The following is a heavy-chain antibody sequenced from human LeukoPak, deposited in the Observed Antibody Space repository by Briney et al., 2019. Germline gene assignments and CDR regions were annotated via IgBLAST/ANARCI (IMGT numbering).Heavy chain of an antibody. CDR3: ARLNDFRLDY. CDR1: GYTFSSYW. V-gene: IGHV5-51*01. J-gene: IGHJ4*02. CDR2: IYPGDSDT. Sequence: GESLKISCKGSGYTFSSYWIGWVRQMPGKGLEWMGIIYPGDSDTRYNPSLQGQVTISVDTSIGTAYLQWSSLKASDTAIYYCARLNDFRLDYWGQGTLVTVSS. D-gene: IGHD3-3*01.